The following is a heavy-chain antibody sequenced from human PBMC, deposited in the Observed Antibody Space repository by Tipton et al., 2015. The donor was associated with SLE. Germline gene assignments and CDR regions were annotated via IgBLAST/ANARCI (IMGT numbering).Heavy chain of an antibody. CDR2: IYNSGIT. V-gene: IGHV4-61*02. Sequence: TLSLTCTVSGDSFSSGSSSWNWVRQPAGKGLEWIGLIYNSGITNYNPSLQSRVTISVDTSKNQFSLNLRSVTAADTAVYYCARGGTGDGRNPFDPWGQGTLVTVSS. D-gene: IGHD4-23*01. CDR3: ARGGTGDGRNPFDP. CDR1: GDSFSSGSSS. J-gene: IGHJ5*02.